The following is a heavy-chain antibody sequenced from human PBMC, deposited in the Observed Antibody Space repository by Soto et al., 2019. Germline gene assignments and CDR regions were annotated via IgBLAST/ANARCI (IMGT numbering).Heavy chain of an antibody. V-gene: IGHV4-31*03. Sequence: ASETLSLTCTVSGGSLSRGGYYLSWIRQHPGKGLEWIGYIYYSGSTYYNPSLKSRVTISVDTSKNQFSLKLSSVTAADTAVYYCARSYDSSGYYSDYRGQGTLVTVSS. CDR3: ARSYDSSGYYSDY. CDR2: IYYSGST. CDR1: GGSLSRGGYY. D-gene: IGHD3-22*01. J-gene: IGHJ4*02.